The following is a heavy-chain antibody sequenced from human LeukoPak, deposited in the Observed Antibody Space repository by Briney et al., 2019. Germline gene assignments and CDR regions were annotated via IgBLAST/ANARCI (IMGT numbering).Heavy chain of an antibody. CDR2: MNQDGSAK. Sequence: GGSLRLSCAASGFTFSGSWMSWVRQAPGKGLEGVANMNQDGSAKGYVDSVKGRFTISRDNARNSLYLQMSSLRPEDTAVYYCATYTHWVAGDVWGQGTTVTVSS. V-gene: IGHV3-7*01. CDR1: GFTFSGSW. D-gene: IGHD3-16*01. J-gene: IGHJ6*02. CDR3: ATYTHWVAGDV.